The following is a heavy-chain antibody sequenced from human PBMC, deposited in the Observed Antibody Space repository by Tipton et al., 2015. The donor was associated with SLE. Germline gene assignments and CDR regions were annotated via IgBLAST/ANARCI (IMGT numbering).Heavy chain of an antibody. J-gene: IGHJ4*02. D-gene: IGHD6-6*01. CDR1: GFTFSNYH. V-gene: IGHV3-69-1*01. CDR2: IPSSGYT. CDR3: ARVRSIAARPLDY. Sequence: SLRLSCAASGFTFSNYHMTWVRQAPGKGLEWVSSIPSSGYTYYADSVQGRFTISRDNAKHSLFLQMNSLSPEDAAVYFCARVRSIAARPLDYWGQGTLVTVSS.